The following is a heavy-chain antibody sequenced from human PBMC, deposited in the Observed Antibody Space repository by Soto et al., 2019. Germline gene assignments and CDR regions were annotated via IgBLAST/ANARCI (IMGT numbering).Heavy chain of an antibody. CDR3: ARGSYASNVFIMDV. CDR2: INPTGGDT. D-gene: IGHD2-2*01. Sequence: ASVKVSCKASGYTFTTYFMHWVRQAPGQGFEWMGRINPTGGDTAYAKKFRDRITVSRDTSTSTVYIELGSLTSKDTAVYYCARGSYASNVFIMDVWGQGTTVTVSS. CDR1: GYTFTTYF. J-gene: IGHJ6*02. V-gene: IGHV1-46*01.